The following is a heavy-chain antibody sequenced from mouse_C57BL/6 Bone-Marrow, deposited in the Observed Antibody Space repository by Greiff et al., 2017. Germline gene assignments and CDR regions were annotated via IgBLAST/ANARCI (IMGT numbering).Heavy chain of an antibody. D-gene: IGHD2-4*01. Sequence: VQLQQPGAELVMPGASVKLSCKASGYTFTSYWMHWVKQRPGQGLEWIGEIDPSDSYTNYNQKFKGKSTLTVDKSSSTAYMQLSSLTSEDSAVYYCARGDDYDGTGFDDWGQGTTLTVSS. J-gene: IGHJ2*01. CDR2: IDPSDSYT. CDR3: ARGDDYDGTGFDD. V-gene: IGHV1-69*01. CDR1: GYTFTSYW.